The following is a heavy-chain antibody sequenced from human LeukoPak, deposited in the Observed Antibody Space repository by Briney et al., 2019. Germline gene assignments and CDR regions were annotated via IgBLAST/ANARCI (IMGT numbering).Heavy chain of an antibody. D-gene: IGHD2-15*01. CDR1: GFTFSSYG. Sequence: GGSLRLSCAASGFTFSSYGMHWVRQAPGKGLEWVAVISYDGSNKYYADSVKGRFTISRDNSKNTLYLQMNSLRAEDTAVYYCARDFFGWSNDASDIWGQGTMVTVSS. V-gene: IGHV3-30*03. CDR2: ISYDGSNK. CDR3: ARDFFGWSNDASDI. J-gene: IGHJ3*02.